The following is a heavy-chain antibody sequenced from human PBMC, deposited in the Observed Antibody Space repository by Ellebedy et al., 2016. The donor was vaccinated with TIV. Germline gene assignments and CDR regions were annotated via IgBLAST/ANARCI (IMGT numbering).Heavy chain of an antibody. V-gene: IGHV4-34*01. CDR3: ARSSSYDYWSDDGIYYYYYAMDA. CDR2: IHPSGSS. Sequence: SETLSLTCAVYGASFTDYYWTWIRQPPGKGLEWIGEIHPSGSSTHNPSLKSRVTISLDTSKNQISLKLNSVTVADTAVYYCARSSSYDYWSDDGIYYYYYAMDAWGQGITVAVSS. J-gene: IGHJ6*02. D-gene: IGHD3-3*01. CDR1: GASFTDYY.